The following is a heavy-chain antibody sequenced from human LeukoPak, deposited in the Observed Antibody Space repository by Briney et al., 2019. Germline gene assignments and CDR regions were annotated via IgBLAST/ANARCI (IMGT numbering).Heavy chain of an antibody. CDR1: GGSISSDSNY. CDR2: INARGNA. V-gene: IGHV4-61*02. Sequence: SETLSLTCTVSGGSISSDSNYWSWIRQSAGKGLEWIGRINARGNANYNPSLEGRVSISLDTSKNHFTLKLSSVTAADTAVYYCARSSEGRYYYDSSGFSYYYYYMDVWGKGTTVTISS. D-gene: IGHD3-22*01. J-gene: IGHJ6*03. CDR3: ARSSEGRYYYDSSGFSYYYYYMDV.